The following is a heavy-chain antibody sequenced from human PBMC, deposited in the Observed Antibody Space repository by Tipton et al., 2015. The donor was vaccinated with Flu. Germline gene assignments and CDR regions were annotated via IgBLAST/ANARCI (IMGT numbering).Heavy chain of an antibody. V-gene: IGHV3-7*03. Sequence: SLRLSCAASGFAFSTYWILWVRQAPGKGLEWVANINEDGSTTYYVDSVKGRFTISRDNSKNTVVLQMNSLRAEDTAVYYCAKVIPELVAGLDYWGQGTLVTASS. J-gene: IGHJ4*02. CDR3: AKVIPELVAGLDY. D-gene: IGHD6-19*01. CDR2: INEDGSTT. CDR1: GFAFSTYW.